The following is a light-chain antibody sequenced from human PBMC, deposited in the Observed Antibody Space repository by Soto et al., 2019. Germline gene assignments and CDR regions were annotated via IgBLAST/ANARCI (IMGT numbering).Light chain of an antibody. CDR1: QGIRSA. CDR2: AAS. J-gene: IGKJ1*01. V-gene: IGKV1-6*01. Sequence: AIQVTQSPSSLSASVGDRVTITCRTSQGIRSALGWYQQKPGKVPKLLIYAASTLQSGVPSRFSGSGSGRDFTLTISSLQPEDFAVYYCQQYNNWPPWTFGQGTKVDIK. CDR3: QQYNNWPPWT.